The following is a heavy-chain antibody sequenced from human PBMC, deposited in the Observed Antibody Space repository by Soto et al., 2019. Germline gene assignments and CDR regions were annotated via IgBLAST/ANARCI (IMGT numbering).Heavy chain of an antibody. J-gene: IGHJ4*02. CDR1: GYTFTSYD. V-gene: IGHV1-8*01. CDR2: MNPNSGNT. CDR3: ARRGIRGEGDC. Sequence: QVQLVQSGAEVKKPGASVKVSCKASGYTFTSYDINWVRQATGQGLEWMGWMNPNSGNTGYAQKFQGRVTMTSNNAISTANREKSSLRSEDAGGYYCARRGIRGEGDCWGKGTLVTVCS. D-gene: IGHD2-21*01.